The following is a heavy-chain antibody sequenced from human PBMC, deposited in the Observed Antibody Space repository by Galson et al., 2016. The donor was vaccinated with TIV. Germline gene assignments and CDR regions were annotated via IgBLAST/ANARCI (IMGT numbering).Heavy chain of an antibody. CDR3: ARYSSTSSRRFDY. J-gene: IGHJ4*02. Sequence: SVKVSCKASGYTFSNFAITWVRQAPGQGLEWMGYMSAYSGASNYAQEFQGRVTITTDTSTSTAYMELRNLRFDDTAVYYCARYSSTSSRRFDYWGQRTLVTVSA. CDR1: GYTFSNFA. D-gene: IGHD6-6*01. CDR2: MSAYSGAS. V-gene: IGHV1-18*01.